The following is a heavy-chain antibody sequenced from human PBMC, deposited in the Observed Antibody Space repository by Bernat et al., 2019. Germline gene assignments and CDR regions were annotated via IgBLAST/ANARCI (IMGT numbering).Heavy chain of an antibody. CDR1: GFTFSSYG. J-gene: IGHJ6*02. CDR2: ISYDGSNK. Sequence: QVQLVESGGGVVQPGRSLRLSCAASGFTFSSYGMHWVRQAPGKGLEWVAVISYDGSNKYYADSVKGRFTISRDNSKNTLYLQMNSLRAEDTAVYYCAKDRGAPMGVLWFGELLYGMDVWGQGTTVTVSS. D-gene: IGHD3-10*01. CDR3: AKDRGAPMGVLWFGELLYGMDV. V-gene: IGHV3-30*18.